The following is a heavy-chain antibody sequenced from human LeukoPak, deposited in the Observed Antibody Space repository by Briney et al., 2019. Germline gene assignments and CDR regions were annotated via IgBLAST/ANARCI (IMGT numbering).Heavy chain of an antibody. J-gene: IGHJ6*03. CDR3: ARLRRITMVRGLLYYYYYMDV. D-gene: IGHD3-10*01. V-gene: IGHV4-34*01. Sequence: SETLSLTCAVYGGSFSGYYWSWIRQPPGKGLEWIGEINHSGSTNYNPSLKIRFTISVDTSKNQFCLKLSSVTAADTAVYYCARLRRITMVRGLLYYYYYMDVWGKGTTVTVSS. CDR1: GGSFSGYY. CDR2: INHSGST.